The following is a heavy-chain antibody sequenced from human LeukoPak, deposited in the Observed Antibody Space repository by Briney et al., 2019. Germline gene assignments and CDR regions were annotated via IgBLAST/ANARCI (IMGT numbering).Heavy chain of an antibody. V-gene: IGHV4-31*03. Sequence: SQTLSLTCTVSGGSISSGGYYWSWIRQHPAKGLEWIGYIYYSGSTYYNPSLKSRVTISVDTSKNQFSLKLSSVTAADTAVYYCARLLVEDRWFDPWGQGTLVTVSS. D-gene: IGHD6-6*01. CDR3: ARLLVEDRWFDP. CDR1: GGSISSGGYY. J-gene: IGHJ5*02. CDR2: IYYSGST.